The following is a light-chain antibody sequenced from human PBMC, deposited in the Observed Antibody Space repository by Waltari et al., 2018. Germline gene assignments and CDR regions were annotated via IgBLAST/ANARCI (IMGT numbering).Light chain of an antibody. Sequence: QSVLTQPPSASGTPGQRVTISCSGSSSNTGSNYVYWYQQLPGTAPKLLIYKNNQPPSGVPDRFSGSKSGTSASLAISGLRSEDEADYYCAAWDDSLSGLVFGGGTKLTVL. CDR2: KNN. J-gene: IGLJ2*01. V-gene: IGLV1-47*01. CDR1: SSNTGSNY. CDR3: AAWDDSLSGLV.